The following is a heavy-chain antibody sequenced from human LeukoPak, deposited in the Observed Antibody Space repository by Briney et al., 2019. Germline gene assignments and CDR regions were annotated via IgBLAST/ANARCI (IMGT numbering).Heavy chain of an antibody. CDR1: GFTFSGSA. D-gene: IGHD5-24*01. CDR3: TRLEMATTYY. Sequence: GGSLRLSCAASGFTFSGSAMHWVRQASGKGLEWVGRIRSKANSYATAYAVSVKGRFTISRGDSKNTAYLQMNSLKTEDTAVYYCTRLEMATTYYWGQGTLVTVSS. V-gene: IGHV3-73*01. J-gene: IGHJ4*02. CDR2: IRSKANSYAT.